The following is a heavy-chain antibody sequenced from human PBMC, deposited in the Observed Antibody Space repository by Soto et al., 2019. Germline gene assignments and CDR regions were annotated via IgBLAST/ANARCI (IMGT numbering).Heavy chain of an antibody. J-gene: IGHJ4*02. V-gene: IGHV3-33*01. CDR3: ARDWGGSYLIDY. Sequence: QVQLVESGGGVVQPGRSLRLSCAASGFTFSSYGMHWVRQAPGKGLEWVAVIWYDGSNKYYADSVKGRFTISRDNSKNTLYLQMNSLRDEDTAVYYCARDWGGSYLIDYWGQGTLVTVSS. CDR1: GFTFSSYG. D-gene: IGHD1-26*01. CDR2: IWYDGSNK.